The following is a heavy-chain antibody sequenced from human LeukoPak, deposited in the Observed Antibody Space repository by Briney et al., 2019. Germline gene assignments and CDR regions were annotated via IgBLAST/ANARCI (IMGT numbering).Heavy chain of an antibody. CDR2: INPNSGGT. CDR3: ARTSSSWPTDAFDI. V-gene: IGHV1-2*02. Sequence: GASVKVSCKASGYTFTGYYMHWVRQAPGQGLEWMGWINPNSGGTNYAQKFQGRVTMTRDTSISTAHMELSRLRSDDTAVYYCARTSSSWPTDAFDIWGQGTMVTVSS. J-gene: IGHJ3*02. CDR1: GYTFTGYY. D-gene: IGHD6-13*01.